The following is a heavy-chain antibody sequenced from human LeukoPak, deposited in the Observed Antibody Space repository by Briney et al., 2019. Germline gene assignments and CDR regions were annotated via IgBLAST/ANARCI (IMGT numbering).Heavy chain of an antibody. CDR1: GGSISSGGYY. V-gene: IGHV4-31*03. Sequence: SETLSLTCTVSGGSISSGGYYWSWIRQHPGKGLEWIGYIYYSGSTYYNPSLKSRVTISVDTSKNQFSLELSSVTAADTAVYYCARGHYYDSSGYPPVGAFDIWGQGTMVTVSS. D-gene: IGHD3-22*01. J-gene: IGHJ3*02. CDR2: IYYSGST. CDR3: ARGHYYDSSGYPPVGAFDI.